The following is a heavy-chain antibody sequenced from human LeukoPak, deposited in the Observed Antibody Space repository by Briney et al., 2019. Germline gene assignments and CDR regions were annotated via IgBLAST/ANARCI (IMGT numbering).Heavy chain of an antibody. CDR1: GYTFTGYY. CDR2: INPNSGGT. D-gene: IGHD5-12*01. Sequence: GASVKVSCKASGYTFTGYYMHWVRQAPGQGLEWMGWINPNSGGTNYAQKFQGRVTMTRDTSISTAYMELSRLRSDDTAVYYCARDGGTGIVATNWFDPWGQGTLVTVSS. V-gene: IGHV1-2*02. J-gene: IGHJ5*02. CDR3: ARDGGTGIVATNWFDP.